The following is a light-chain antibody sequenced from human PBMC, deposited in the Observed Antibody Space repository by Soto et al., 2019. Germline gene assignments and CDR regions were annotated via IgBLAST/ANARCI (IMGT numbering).Light chain of an antibody. J-gene: IGKJ1*01. CDR1: QSISSH. V-gene: IGKV3-15*01. CDR2: DAS. CDR3: QQYNFWWT. Sequence: IVMTQSPATLSESPGERAILSCRASQSISSHLAWYQQKPGQTPRLLIYDASARAAGIPVRFSGSGSGTDFTLTISSLQSEDFAVYYCQQYNFWWTFGQGTKVDIK.